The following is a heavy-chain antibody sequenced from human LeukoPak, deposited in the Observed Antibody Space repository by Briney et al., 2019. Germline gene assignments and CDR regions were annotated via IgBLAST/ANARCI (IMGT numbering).Heavy chain of an antibody. CDR2: ISPSSSTM. CDR1: GFSFSSYS. CDR3: ATLRTMIRPDFDN. Sequence: PGGSLRLSCAASGFSFSSYSMNWVRQAPGKGLEWVSYISPSSSTMYYADSMKGRFTISRDNARNSLYLQMNSLRAEDTALYYCATLRTMIRPDFDNWGQGTLVTVSS. J-gene: IGHJ4*02. V-gene: IGHV3-48*01. D-gene: IGHD3-22*01.